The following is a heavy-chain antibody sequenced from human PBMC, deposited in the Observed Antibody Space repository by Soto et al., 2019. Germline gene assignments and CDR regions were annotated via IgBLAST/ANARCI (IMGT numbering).Heavy chain of an antibody. CDR1: GGSISSSSYY. J-gene: IGHJ4*02. CDR2: INHTGHV. Sequence: SETLSLTCTVSGGSISSSSYYWGWIRQPPGKGLEWIGQINHTGHVNYNPSLKSRVTLSVDTSKNQFSLRLTSVTAADTAVYYCARDKITGLFDYWGQGTLVTVSS. CDR3: ARDKITGLFDY. V-gene: IGHV4-39*07. D-gene: IGHD2-8*02.